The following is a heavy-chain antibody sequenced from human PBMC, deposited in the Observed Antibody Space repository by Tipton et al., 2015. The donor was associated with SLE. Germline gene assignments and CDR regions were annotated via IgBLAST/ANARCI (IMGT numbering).Heavy chain of an antibody. Sequence: TLSLTCTVSGGSISSSRYYWGWIRQPPGTGLEWIGSIYYSGSTYYNPSLKSRVTISVDTSKNQFSLKLSSLTAADTAAYYCARLRGMPYLFVYWGQGTLVSVAS. CDR2: IYYSGST. D-gene: IGHD3-16*01. CDR1: GGSISSSRYY. J-gene: IGHJ4*02. CDR3: ARLRGMPYLFVY. V-gene: IGHV4-39*07.